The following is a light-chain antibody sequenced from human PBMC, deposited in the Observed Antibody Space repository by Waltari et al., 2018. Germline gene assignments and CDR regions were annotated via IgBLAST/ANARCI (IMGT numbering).Light chain of an antibody. V-gene: IGKV3-15*01. CDR3: LQSYNDPT. Sequence: EIVMTQSPATLSVSPGERATLSCRASQSVSSNLAWYQQKPGQPLRLLIFDASRRATGIPARFSGSGSGTEFTLTISSLQSEDFATYYCLQSYNDPTFGQGTKVEIK. J-gene: IGKJ1*01. CDR2: DAS. CDR1: QSVSSN.